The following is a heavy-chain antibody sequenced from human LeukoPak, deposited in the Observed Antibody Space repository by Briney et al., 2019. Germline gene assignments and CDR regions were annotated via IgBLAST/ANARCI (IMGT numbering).Heavy chain of an antibody. D-gene: IGHD3-3*01. CDR2: ISSSSSYI. CDR3: ARDHPVLRFLEWLPHPAFDI. J-gene: IGHJ3*02. CDR1: GFTFDDYA. Sequence: GGSLRLSCAASGFTFDDYAMHWVRQAPGKGLEWVSSISSSSSYIYYADSVKGRFTISRDNAKNSLYLQMNSLRAEDTAAYYCARDHPVLRFLEWLPHPAFDIWGQGTMVTVSS. V-gene: IGHV3-21*01.